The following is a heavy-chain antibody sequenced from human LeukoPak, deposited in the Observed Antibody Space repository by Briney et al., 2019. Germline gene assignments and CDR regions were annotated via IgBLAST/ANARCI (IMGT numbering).Heavy chain of an antibody. CDR1: GFTFSSYA. CDR2: ISGSGGST. CDR3: AKDPGIAAGRGYFFDY. D-gene: IGHD6-13*01. V-gene: IGHV3-23*01. J-gene: IGHJ4*02. Sequence: GGSLRLSCAPSGFTFSSYAMSWVRQAPGKGLEWVSAISGSGGSTYYADSVKGRFTISRDNSKNTLYLQMNSLRADDTAVYYCAKDPGIAAGRGYFFDYWGQGTLVTVSS.